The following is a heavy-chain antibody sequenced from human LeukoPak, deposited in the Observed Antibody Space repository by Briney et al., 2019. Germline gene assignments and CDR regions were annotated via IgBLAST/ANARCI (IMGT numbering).Heavy chain of an antibody. CDR3: ARRGLAARPSGFDY. Sequence: ASVKVSYKASGYTFTNYYVHWVRQAPGQGLEWMGIINPSGGTTSYAQKFQGRVTMARDTSTTTVYVELSSLRSEDTAVYYCARRGLAARPSGFDYWGPGTLVTVSP. CDR1: GYTFTNYY. D-gene: IGHD6-6*01. CDR2: INPSGGTT. V-gene: IGHV1-46*01. J-gene: IGHJ4*02.